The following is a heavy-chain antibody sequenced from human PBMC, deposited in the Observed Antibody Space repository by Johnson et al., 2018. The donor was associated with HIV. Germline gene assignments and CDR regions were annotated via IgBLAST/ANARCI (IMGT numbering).Heavy chain of an antibody. J-gene: IGHJ3*02. Sequence: QVQLVESGGGVVQPGRSLRLSCAASGFTFSSYAMHWVRQAPGKGLEWVAVISYAGSNKYYADSVKGRFTISRDNARNTLYLQMNSLRAEDTAVYYCARGVLAFDIWGQGTMVTVSS. CDR3: ARGVLAFDI. V-gene: IGHV3-30*04. CDR1: GFTFSSYA. CDR2: ISYAGSNK. D-gene: IGHD5/OR15-5a*01.